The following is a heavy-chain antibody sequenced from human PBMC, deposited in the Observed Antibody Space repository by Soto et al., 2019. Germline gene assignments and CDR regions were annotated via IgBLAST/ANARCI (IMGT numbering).Heavy chain of an antibody. D-gene: IGHD5-12*01. CDR3: ASRYSGYGGYFDY. J-gene: IGHJ4*02. V-gene: IGHV1-69*13. Sequence: SVKVSCKASGGTFSSYAISWVRQAPGQGLEWMGGIIPIFGTANYAQKFQGRVTITADESTSTAYMELSSLRSEDTAVYYCASRYSGYGGYFDYWGQGTLVTVSS. CDR2: IIPIFGTA. CDR1: GGTFSSYA.